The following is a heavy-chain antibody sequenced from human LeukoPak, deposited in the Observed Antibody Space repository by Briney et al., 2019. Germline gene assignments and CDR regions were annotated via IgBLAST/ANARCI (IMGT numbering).Heavy chain of an antibody. CDR2: IYYSGST. CDR1: GGSISSYY. V-gene: IGHV4-59*01. J-gene: IGHJ4*02. CDR3: ARDIYEPYDSSGYYNRGFDY. Sequence: PSETLSLTCTVSGGSISSYYWSWIRQPPGKGLEWIGYIYYSGSTNYNPSLKSRVTISVDTSKNQFSLKLSSVTAADTAVYYCARDIYEPYDSSGYYNRGFDYWGQGTLVTVSS. D-gene: IGHD3-22*01.